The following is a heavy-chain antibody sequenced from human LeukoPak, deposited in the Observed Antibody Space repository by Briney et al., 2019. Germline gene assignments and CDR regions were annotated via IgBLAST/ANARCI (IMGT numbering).Heavy chain of an antibody. D-gene: IGHD5-12*01. CDR1: GGSISSGDYY. J-gene: IGHJ4*02. CDR3: AREKNSAYDFIDY. V-gene: IGHV4-30-4*08. Sequence: PSETLSHTCTVSGGSISSGDYYWSWIRQPPGKGLEWIGYISKSGSSYYSPSLKSRVTISVDTSKKHFSLTLNSVTAADTAVYYCAREKNSAYDFIDYWGQGILVTVSS. CDR2: ISKSGSS.